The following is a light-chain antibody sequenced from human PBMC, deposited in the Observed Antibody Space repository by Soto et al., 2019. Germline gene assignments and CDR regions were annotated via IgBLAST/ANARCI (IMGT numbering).Light chain of an antibody. J-gene: IGKJ2*01. CDR1: QSVSSN. Sequence: EIVMTQSPATLSVSPGERATLSCRASQSVSSNLAWYPQKPCQAPRLLIYGAPTRATGIPARFSGSGSGTEFTLTISSLQSEDFAVYYCQQYNNWYTFGQGTKLEIK. V-gene: IGKV3-15*01. CDR3: QQYNNWYT. CDR2: GAP.